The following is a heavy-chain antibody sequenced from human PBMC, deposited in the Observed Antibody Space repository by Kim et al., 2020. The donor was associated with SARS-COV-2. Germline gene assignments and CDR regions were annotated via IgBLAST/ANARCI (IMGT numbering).Heavy chain of an antibody. V-gene: IGHV1-18*04. CDR3: VREGSSGWMWF. J-gene: IGHJ4*02. CDR2: VNSYNGNT. CDR1: GYTFTSFG. D-gene: IGHD6-19*01. Sequence: ASVKVSCKASGYTFTSFGFSWVRQAPGQGLEWMGWVNSYNGNTRYAQKVQDRVTVTTDASTNTAYMELRSLRSDDTAVYYCVREGSSGWMWFWGQGTLVTVSS.